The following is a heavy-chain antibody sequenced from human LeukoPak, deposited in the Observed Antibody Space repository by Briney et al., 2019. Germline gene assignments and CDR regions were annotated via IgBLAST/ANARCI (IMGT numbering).Heavy chain of an antibody. V-gene: IGHV1-8*02. J-gene: IGHJ3*02. CDR3: ARVTAAGTWTFDI. CDR2: MNPNSGNT. D-gene: IGHD6-13*01. CDR1: GDTFIIND. Sequence: GASVNVSCKASGDTFIINDINWVRQAAGQGVEWMGWMNPNSGNTGYAQKFQGRVTMTRNISITTAYMELTDLRSEDTAVYYCARVTAAGTWTFDIWGQGTTVTVSS.